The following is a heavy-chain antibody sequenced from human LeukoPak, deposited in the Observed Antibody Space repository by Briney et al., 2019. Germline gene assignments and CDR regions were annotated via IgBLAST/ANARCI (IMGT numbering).Heavy chain of an antibody. V-gene: IGHV3-30-3*01. CDR1: GFTFNSYA. J-gene: IGHJ4*02. Sequence: GGSLRLSCAASGFTFNSYAMHWVRQAPGKGLEWVAVISYEGNNIDYADSVKGRFTISRDNSKNTLYLQMNSLRAEDTAIYYCARVPGGGVVIAYYFDYWGQGTLVTVSS. CDR3: ARVPGGGVVIAYYFDY. CDR2: ISYEGNNI. D-gene: IGHD3-3*01.